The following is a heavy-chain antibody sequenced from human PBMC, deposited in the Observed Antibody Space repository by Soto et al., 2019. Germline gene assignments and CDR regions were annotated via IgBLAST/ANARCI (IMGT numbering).Heavy chain of an antibody. D-gene: IGHD1-20*01. J-gene: IGHJ6*02. V-gene: IGHV4-31*01. Sequence: QVQLQESGPGLVKPSQTLSLTCSVSGGSISGGGYYWGWVRQRPGKGLEWIGCIYHSGGTHYNPSLRYQLTIAVDKSNNQFSLRLAPVTAADAAFYYGARDKGITVNTANVASGMDVWGQGTTVTVSS. CDR1: GGSISGGGYY. CDR2: IYHSGGT. CDR3: ARDKGITVNTANVASGMDV.